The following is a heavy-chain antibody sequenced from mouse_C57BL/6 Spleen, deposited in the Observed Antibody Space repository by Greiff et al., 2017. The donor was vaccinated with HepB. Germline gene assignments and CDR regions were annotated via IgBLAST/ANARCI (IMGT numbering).Heavy chain of an antibody. D-gene: IGHD1-1*01. Sequence: EVMLVESGGGLVKPGGSLKLSCAASGFTFSSYAMSWVRQTPEKRLEWVATISDGGSYTYYPDNVKGRFTISRDNAKNNLYLQMSQLKSEDTAMYYCARDYYGSSYDDAMDYGGQGTSVTVSS. CDR2: ISDGGSYT. V-gene: IGHV5-4*01. J-gene: IGHJ4*01. CDR1: GFTFSSYA. CDR3: ARDYYGSSYDDAMDY.